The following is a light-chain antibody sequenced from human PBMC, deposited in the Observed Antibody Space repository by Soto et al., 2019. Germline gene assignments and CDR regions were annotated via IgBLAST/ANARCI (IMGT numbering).Light chain of an antibody. V-gene: IGKV3-11*01. CDR3: QQRRDWYT. Sequence: EIVLTQSPATLSLSPGERATLSCRASQSINNYLAWYQQKPGQAPRLLIYDASNRATGIPARFSGSGSGTHFTLTISSQEPEDFAVYYCQQRRDWYTFGQGTKLEIK. J-gene: IGKJ2*01. CDR1: QSINNY. CDR2: DAS.